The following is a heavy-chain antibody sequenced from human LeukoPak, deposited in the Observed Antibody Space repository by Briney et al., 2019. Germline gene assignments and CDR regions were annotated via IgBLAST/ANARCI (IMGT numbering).Heavy chain of an antibody. D-gene: IGHD1-26*01. V-gene: IGHV3-13*01. CDR2: IGSAGDT. Sequence: GAPRLPLSASGFTPREYHKPWVRQPKGKSLELVSVIGSAGDTYYSDSVKGRFTISRENAKNSLDLQMNSLRAEDTALYYCIRGRYIGSYFIDWGQGILVTVAP. CDR3: IRGRYIGSYFID. CDR1: GFTPREYH. J-gene: IGHJ4*02.